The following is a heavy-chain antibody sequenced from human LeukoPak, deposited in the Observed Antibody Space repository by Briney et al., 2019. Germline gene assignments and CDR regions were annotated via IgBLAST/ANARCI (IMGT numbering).Heavy chain of an antibody. Sequence: MPSQTLSLTCTVSGGSISSGGYYWSWIRQPPGKGLEWIGCIYHSGSTYYNPSLKSRVTISVDRSKNQFSLKLSSVTAADTAVYYCARGGTTERWFDPWGQGTLVTVSS. J-gene: IGHJ5*02. D-gene: IGHD4-17*01. CDR1: GGSISSGGYY. V-gene: IGHV4-30-2*01. CDR3: ARGGTTERWFDP. CDR2: IYHSGST.